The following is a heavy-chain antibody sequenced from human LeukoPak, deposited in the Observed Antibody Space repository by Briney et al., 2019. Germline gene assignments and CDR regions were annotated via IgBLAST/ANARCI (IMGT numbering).Heavy chain of an antibody. J-gene: IGHJ4*02. CDR3: STEDKYCGSSTCGDS. Sequence: ASVRVACNTSGYTFSEYWMHWVRQAPGQGLEWMGYIVPDSGATTYAQKFQGRVTMTRDASISAAYLDLSGLRSDDTAVYYCSTEDKYCGSSTCGDSWGQGTLVTVSS. V-gene: IGHV1-2*02. D-gene: IGHD2-15*01. CDR2: IVPDSGAT. CDR1: GYTFSEYW.